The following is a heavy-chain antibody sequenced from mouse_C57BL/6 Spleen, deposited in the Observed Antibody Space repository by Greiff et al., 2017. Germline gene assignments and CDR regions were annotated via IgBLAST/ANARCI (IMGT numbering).Heavy chain of an antibody. CDR3: ARITTVVDY. V-gene: IGHV14-2*01. D-gene: IGHD1-1*01. Sequence: EVQLQESGAELVQPGALVKLSCTASGFNINDYYMHWVKQRTEQGLEWIGRIDPEDGETKYAQKFQGKATITADTSSNTAYLQLSSLTSEDPAVYYCARITTVVDYWGQGTTLTVSS. CDR2: IDPEDGET. CDR1: GFNINDYY. J-gene: IGHJ2*01.